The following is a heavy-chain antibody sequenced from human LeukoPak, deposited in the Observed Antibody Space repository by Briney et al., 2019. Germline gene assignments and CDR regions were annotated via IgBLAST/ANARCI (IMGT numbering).Heavy chain of an antibody. D-gene: IGHD3-22*01. CDR1: GLTLSSYA. V-gene: IGHV3-23*01. CDR3: AKQRDSSAYYPSFDP. Sequence: GGSLRLSCAGSGLTLSSYAMSWVRQAPGKGLEWVSVLSGSGSGGSTYYADSVKGRFTVSRDSSKNTLYLQMKSLRAEDTATYYCAKQRDSSAYYPSFDPWGQGTLVTVSS. J-gene: IGHJ5*02. CDR2: LSGSGSGGST.